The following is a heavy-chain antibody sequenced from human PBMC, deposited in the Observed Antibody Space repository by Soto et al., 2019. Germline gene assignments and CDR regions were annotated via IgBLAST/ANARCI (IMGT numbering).Heavy chain of an antibody. J-gene: IGHJ4*02. CDR3: ARSSSGWYSRFDY. CDR1: GFTFSSYW. V-gene: IGHV3-7*01. Sequence: GSLRLSCAASGFTFSSYWMSWVRQAPGKGLEWVANIKQDGSEKYYVDSVKGRFTISRDNAKNSLYLQMNSLRAEDTAVYYCARSSSGWYSRFDYWGQGTLVTVSS. D-gene: IGHD6-19*01. CDR2: IKQDGSEK.